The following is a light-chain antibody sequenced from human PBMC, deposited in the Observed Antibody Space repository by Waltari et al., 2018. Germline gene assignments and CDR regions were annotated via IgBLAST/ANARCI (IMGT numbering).Light chain of an antibody. CDR1: SSDIGRFDL. Sequence: QSALTQPPSASGSPGQSVAISCTGTSSDIGRFDLVSWYQQHPGKAPKLMIFEVSRRPSGVPDRFSGSKSGNTASLTVAGLQAEDEADYYCSAHGGSNKFYVFGSGTKVTVL. V-gene: IGLV2-8*01. CDR3: SAHGGSNKFYV. CDR2: EVS. J-gene: IGLJ1*01.